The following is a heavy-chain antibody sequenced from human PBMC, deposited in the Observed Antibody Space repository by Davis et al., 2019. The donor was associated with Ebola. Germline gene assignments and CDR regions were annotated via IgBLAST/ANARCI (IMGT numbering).Heavy chain of an antibody. J-gene: IGHJ6*02. CDR1: GVSFSGYY. D-gene: IGHD6-25*01. CDR2: INHSGRT. CDR3: ARGGGYGGYGMDV. V-gene: IGHV4-34*01. Sequence: MPSETLSLTCAVYGVSFSGYYWNWIRQPPGNGLEWIGEINHSGRTNYNPSLKSRVTMSVDTSKNQFSLRVRSVTAADTAVYYCARGGGYGGYGMDVWGQGTTVTVSS.